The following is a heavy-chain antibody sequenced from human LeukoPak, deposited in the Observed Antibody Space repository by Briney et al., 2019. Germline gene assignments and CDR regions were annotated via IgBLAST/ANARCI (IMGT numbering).Heavy chain of an antibody. V-gene: IGHV4-38-2*02. Sequence: SETLSLTCTVSGYSISSGYYWGWIRQPPGKGLEWIGSFYDSGNTYYNPSLKSRVTISVDTSKNQFSLKVRSVTAADTAVYFCARGKSRGSHIDYCGEGTLVTVSS. J-gene: IGHJ4*02. D-gene: IGHD1-26*01. CDR2: FYDSGNT. CDR1: GYSISSGYY. CDR3: ARGKSRGSHIDY.